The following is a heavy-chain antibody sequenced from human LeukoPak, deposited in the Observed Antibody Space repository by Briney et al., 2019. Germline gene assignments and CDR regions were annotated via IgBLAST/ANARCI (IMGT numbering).Heavy chain of an antibody. V-gene: IGHV4-31*03. Sequence: SETLSLTCTVSGGSISSGGYYWSWIRQHPGKGLEWIGYIYYSGSTYYNPSLKSRVTISVDTSKNQFSLKLSSVTAADTAVYYCAREPLRGMVTFRFPYGMDVWGQGTTVTVSS. CDR1: GGSISSGGYY. CDR2: IYYSGST. D-gene: IGHD3-16*01. J-gene: IGHJ6*02. CDR3: AREPLRGMVTFRFPYGMDV.